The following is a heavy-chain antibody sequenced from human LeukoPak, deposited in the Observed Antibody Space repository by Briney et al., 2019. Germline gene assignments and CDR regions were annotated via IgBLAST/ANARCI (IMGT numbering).Heavy chain of an antibody. V-gene: IGHV1-2*02. CDR3: ARPRRRYYYYGMDV. Sequence: ASVKVSFKASGYTFTGYYMHWVRQAPGQGREWMGWINPNSGGTNYAKKFQGRVSMTRHTSISTAYMELSRLRSDDTAVYYCARPRRRYYYYGMDVWGQGTSVTVSS. CDR2: INPNSGGT. CDR1: GYTFTGYY. J-gene: IGHJ6*02.